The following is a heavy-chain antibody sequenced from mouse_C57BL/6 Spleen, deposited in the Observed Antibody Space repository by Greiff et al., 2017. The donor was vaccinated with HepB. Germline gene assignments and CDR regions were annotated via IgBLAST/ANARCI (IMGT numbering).Heavy chain of an antibody. V-gene: IGHV1-66*01. D-gene: IGHD2-4*01. J-gene: IGHJ2*01. CDR1: GYSFTSYY. CDR3: ARPSYYDYPFDY. Sequence: VQLQHSGPELVKPGASVKISCKASGYSFTSYYIHWVKQRPGQGLEWIGWIYPGSGNTKYNEKFKGKATLTADTSSSTAYMQLSSLTSEDSAVYYCARPSYYDYPFDYWGQGTTLTVSS. CDR2: IYPGSGNT.